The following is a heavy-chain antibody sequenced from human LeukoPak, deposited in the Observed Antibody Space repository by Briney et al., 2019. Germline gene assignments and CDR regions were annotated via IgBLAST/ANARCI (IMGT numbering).Heavy chain of an antibody. CDR1: GYTFTGYY. D-gene: IGHD6-19*01. V-gene: IGHV1-2*02. CDR3: ARAPYSSGWYFDY. J-gene: IGHJ4*02. Sequence: ASVKVSCKASGYTFTGYYMHWVRQAPGQGREWMGWINPNSGGTNYAQKFQGRVTMTRDTSISTAYMELSRLRSDDTAVYYCARAPYSSGWYFDYWGQGTLVTVSS. CDR2: INPNSGGT.